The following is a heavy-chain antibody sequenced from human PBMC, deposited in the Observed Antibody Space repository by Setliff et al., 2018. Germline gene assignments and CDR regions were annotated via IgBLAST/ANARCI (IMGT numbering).Heavy chain of an antibody. D-gene: IGHD3-22*01. CDR2: LSDDGSNE. Sequence: GGSLRLSCAASGFTVSSFSMHWVRQAPVKGLDWVATLSDDGSNEFYADSVKGRFTIFRDNSKNTLYLQMSSLRPDDTAVYHCARGARLYETDHHYYGWLDPWGQGTLVTVSS. CDR3: ARGARLYETDHHYYGWLDP. V-gene: IGHV3-30*03. J-gene: IGHJ5*02. CDR1: GFTVSSFS.